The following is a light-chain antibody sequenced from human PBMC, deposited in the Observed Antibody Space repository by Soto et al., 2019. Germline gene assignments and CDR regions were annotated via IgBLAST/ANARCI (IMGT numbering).Light chain of an antibody. V-gene: IGLV1-44*01. J-gene: IGLJ3*02. CDR2: TNV. Sequence: HSVLTQPPSASGTPGQRVTISCSGGSSNIGINTVDWYQQVPGTAPKLLIYTNVYRPSGVPDRFSGSKSGTSASLAISGLQSEDEADYYCAAWDDSLNGWVFGGGTKLTVL. CDR1: SSNIGINT. CDR3: AAWDDSLNGWV.